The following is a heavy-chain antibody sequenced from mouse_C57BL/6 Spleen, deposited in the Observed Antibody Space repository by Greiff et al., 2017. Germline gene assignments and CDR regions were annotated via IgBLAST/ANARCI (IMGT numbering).Heavy chain of an antibody. Sequence: EVKLMESGGGLVQPGGSLSLSCAASGFTFTDYYMSWVRQPPGKALEWLGFIRHKANGYTTEYSASVKGRFTISRDTSQSILYLQMNALRAEDSATYYCARYYDGYYDYAMDYWGQGTSVTVSS. CDR3: ARYYDGYYDYAMDY. CDR2: IRHKANGYTT. D-gene: IGHD2-3*01. CDR1: GFTFTDYY. J-gene: IGHJ4*01. V-gene: IGHV7-3*01.